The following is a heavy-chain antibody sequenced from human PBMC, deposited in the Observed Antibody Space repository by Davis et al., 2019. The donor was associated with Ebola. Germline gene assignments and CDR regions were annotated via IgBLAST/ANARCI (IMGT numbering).Heavy chain of an antibody. J-gene: IGHJ6*02. CDR1: GFTFSSYW. V-gene: IGHV3-7*03. CDR2: IKQDGSEK. CDR3: AKDNTIFGYYGMDV. Sequence: GGSLRLSCAASGFTFSSYWMSWVRQAPGKGLEWVANIKQDGSEKYYVDSVKGRFTISRDNAKNSLYLQMNSLRAEDTAVYYCAKDNTIFGYYGMDVWGQGTTVTVSS. D-gene: IGHD3-3*01.